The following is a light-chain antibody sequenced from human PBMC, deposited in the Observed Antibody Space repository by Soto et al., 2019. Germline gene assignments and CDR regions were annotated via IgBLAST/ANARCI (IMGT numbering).Light chain of an antibody. CDR3: QQYGSSRWT. V-gene: IGKV3-20*01. CDR2: GAS. J-gene: IGKJ1*01. Sequence: EIVLTQPPGTLSLSPGERATLSCRASQSVSSSYLAWYQQNRGQAPRLLIYGASSRATGIPDRFSGSGSGTDFTLTISRPEPEDFAVYYCQQYGSSRWTFGQGTKVDIK. CDR1: QSVSSSY.